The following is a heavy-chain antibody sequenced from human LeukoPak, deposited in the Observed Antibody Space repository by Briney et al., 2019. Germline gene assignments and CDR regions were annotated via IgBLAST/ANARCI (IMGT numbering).Heavy chain of an antibody. Sequence: GGSLRLSCAASGSTFSSYGMHWVRQAPGKGLEWVAFIRYDGSNKYYADSVKGRFTISRDNSKNTLYLQMNSLRAEDTAVYYCARGDYSTLGMGAWGQGTLVTVSS. CDR3: ARGDYSTLGMGA. J-gene: IGHJ5*02. CDR1: GSTFSSYG. V-gene: IGHV3-30*02. CDR2: IRYDGSNK. D-gene: IGHD3-3*01.